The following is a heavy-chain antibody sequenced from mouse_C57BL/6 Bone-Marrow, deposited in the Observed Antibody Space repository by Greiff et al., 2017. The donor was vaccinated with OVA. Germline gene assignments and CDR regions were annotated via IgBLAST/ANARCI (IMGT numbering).Heavy chain of an antibody. CDR2: ISSGGSYT. D-gene: IGHD1-1*01. CDR1: GFTFSSYG. CDR3: ARPHYYGSSYWAWFAY. V-gene: IGHV5-6*01. Sequence: EVHLVESGGDLVKPGGSLKLSCAASGFTFSSYGMSWVRQTPDKRLEWVATISSGGSYTYYPDSVKGRFTISSDNATNTLYLQMSRLKSEDTAMYYSARPHYYGSSYWAWFAYWGQGTPVTVSS. J-gene: IGHJ3*01.